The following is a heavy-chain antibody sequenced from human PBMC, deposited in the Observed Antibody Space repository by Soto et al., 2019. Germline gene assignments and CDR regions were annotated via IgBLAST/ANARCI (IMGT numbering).Heavy chain of an antibody. D-gene: IGHD6-19*01. Sequence: QVQLQESGPGLVKPSETMSLTCTVSGVSLSNSYCSWARQPPGKGLEWIGHIWSSGSTNYNPSLRSRVTLSVETSKSQVSLQLSSVTATDTAVYYCAKGGGSYTTGWYNDYWGQGTLVTVSS. J-gene: IGHJ4*02. CDR2: IWSSGST. V-gene: IGHV4-4*08. CDR1: GVSLSNSY. CDR3: AKGGGSYTTGWYNDY.